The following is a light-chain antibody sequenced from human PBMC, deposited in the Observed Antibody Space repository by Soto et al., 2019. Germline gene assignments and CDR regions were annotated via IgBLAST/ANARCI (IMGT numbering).Light chain of an antibody. CDR2: EVN. V-gene: IGLV2-23*02. CDR1: SSNVGSYKL. Sequence: QSVLTQPASVSGSPGQSITISCTGTSSNVGSYKLVSWYQQHPGKAPKLMIFEVNKRPSGVSNRFSGSKSGNTASLTISGLKVEDEADYYCGSYAGSDTYVFGTGTKVTVL. J-gene: IGLJ1*01. CDR3: GSYAGSDTYV.